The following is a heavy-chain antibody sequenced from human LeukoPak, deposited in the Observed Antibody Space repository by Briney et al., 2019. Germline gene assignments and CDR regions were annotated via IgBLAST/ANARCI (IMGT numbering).Heavy chain of an antibody. Sequence: SETLSLTCTVSGGSVSDYYWSWIQQPPGKGLEWIGYIYYSGSTNYNPSLKSRVTISVDTSKNQFSLKLSSVTAADTAVYYCARQYKYSSSDYWGQGTLVTVSS. CDR2: IYYSGST. CDR3: ARQYKYSSSDY. D-gene: IGHD6-6*01. J-gene: IGHJ4*02. CDR1: GGSVSDYY. V-gene: IGHV4-59*08.